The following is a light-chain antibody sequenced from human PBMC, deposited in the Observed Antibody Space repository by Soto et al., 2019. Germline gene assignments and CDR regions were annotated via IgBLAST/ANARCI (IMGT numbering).Light chain of an antibody. CDR3: SSYTSSSTYV. J-gene: IGLJ1*01. Sequence: QSALTQPASVSGSPGQSITISCTGTSSDVGGYKYVSWYQQYPDKAPKLMIYEVSNRPSGVSNRFSGSKSGNTASLTISGLQAEDEADYYCSSYTSSSTYVFGTGTKVTLL. CDR1: SSDVGGYKY. V-gene: IGLV2-14*01. CDR2: EVS.